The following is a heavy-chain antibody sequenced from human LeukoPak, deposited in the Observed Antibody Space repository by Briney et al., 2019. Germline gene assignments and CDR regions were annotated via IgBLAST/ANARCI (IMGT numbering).Heavy chain of an antibody. D-gene: IGHD3-3*01. J-gene: IGHJ4*02. CDR3: ARVARITIFGVVITPAYDY. V-gene: IGHV1-69*04. Sequence: ASVKVSCKASGGTFSSYAISWVRQAPGQGLEWMGRIIPNLGIANYAQKFQGRVTITADKSTSTAYMELSSLRSEDTAVYYCARVARITIFGVVITPAYDYWGQGTLVTVSS. CDR2: IIPNLGIA. CDR1: GGTFSSYA.